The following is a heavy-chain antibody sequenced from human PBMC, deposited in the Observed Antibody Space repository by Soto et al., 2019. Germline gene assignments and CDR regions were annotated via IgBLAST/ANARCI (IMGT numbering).Heavy chain of an antibody. CDR2: IYYSGST. V-gene: IGHV4-30-4*01. CDR1: GGSISSGDYY. Sequence: SETLSLTCTVSGGSISSGDYYWSWIRQPPGKGLEWIGYIYYSGSTYYNPSLKSRVTISVDTSKNQFSLKLSSVTAADTAVYYFARDIRYQLLLGGMDVWGQGTTVTVSS. D-gene: IGHD2-2*01. CDR3: ARDIRYQLLLGGMDV. J-gene: IGHJ6*02.